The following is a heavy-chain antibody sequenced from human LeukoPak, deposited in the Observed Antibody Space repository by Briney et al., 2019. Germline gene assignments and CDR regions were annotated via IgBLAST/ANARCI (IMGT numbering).Heavy chain of an antibody. CDR2: ISGSGGSR. V-gene: IGHV3-23*01. CDR1: GFTFSSYA. Sequence: GSLRLSCAASGFTFSSYAMSWVRQAPGKGLEWVSAISGSGGSRYYADSVKGRFTISRDNSKNTLYLQMNSLRAEDTAVYYCAKDHSSGYYSFDYWGQGTLVTVSS. D-gene: IGHD3-22*01. J-gene: IGHJ4*02. CDR3: AKDHSSGYYSFDY.